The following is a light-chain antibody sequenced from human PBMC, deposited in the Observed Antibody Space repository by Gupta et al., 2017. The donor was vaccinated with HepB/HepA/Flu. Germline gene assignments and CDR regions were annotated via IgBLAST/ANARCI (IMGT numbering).Light chain of an antibody. CDR1: SGDIGAYNY. J-gene: IGLJ3*02. CDR2: DVT. CDR3: SSYTSTYTRV. V-gene: IGLV2-14*03. Sequence: QSALTQPASVSGSPGQSITISCTGTSGDIGAYNYVSWYQQHPGKAPKLIIYDVTNWPSGVSHRFSGSKSGNTASLTXSXLQAEDXADYYCSSYTSTYTRVFGGGTKLTVL.